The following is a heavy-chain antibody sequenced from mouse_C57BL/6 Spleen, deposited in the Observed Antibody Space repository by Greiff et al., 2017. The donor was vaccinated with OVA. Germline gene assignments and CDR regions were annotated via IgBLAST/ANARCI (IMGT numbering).Heavy chain of an antibody. J-gene: IGHJ1*03. CDR3: ARLYYGSSWYFDV. CDR2: ISSGSSTI. Sequence: EVKLMESGGGLMKPGGSLKLSCAASGFTFSDYGMHWVRQAPEKGLAWVAYISSGSSTIYYADTVKGRFTNSRDNAKNTLFLQMTSLRSEDTAMYYCARLYYGSSWYFDVWGTGTTVTVSS. D-gene: IGHD1-1*01. V-gene: IGHV5-17*01. CDR1: GFTFSDYG.